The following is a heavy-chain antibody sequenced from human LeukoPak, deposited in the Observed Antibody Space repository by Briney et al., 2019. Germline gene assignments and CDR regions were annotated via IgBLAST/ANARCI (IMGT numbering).Heavy chain of an antibody. D-gene: IGHD6-19*01. CDR3: ASSGDSGWYYDYYYGMDV. J-gene: IGHJ6*02. V-gene: IGHV3-23*01. CDR2: ISGSGGST. Sequence: GGSLRISCAAPGFTLSSYAMSWVRPAPREGLGWVSHISGSGGSTYYADSVKGRFTISRDNSKNTLYLQMNSLRAEDTAVYYCASSGDSGWYYDYYYGMDVWGQGTTVTVSS. CDR1: GFTLSSYA.